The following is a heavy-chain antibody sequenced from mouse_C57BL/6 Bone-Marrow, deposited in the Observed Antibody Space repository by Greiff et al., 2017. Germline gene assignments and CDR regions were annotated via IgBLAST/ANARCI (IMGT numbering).Heavy chain of an antibody. Sequence: QVQLQQPGAELVMPGASVKLSCKASGYTFTSYWMHWVKQRPGQGLEWIGEIDPSDSYTNYNQKFKGKSTLTVDKSSSTAYMQLSSLTSEDSAVYYCARMRYYEYPLYYAMDYGGQGTSVTVSS. D-gene: IGHD2-4*01. V-gene: IGHV1-69*01. CDR3: ARMRYYEYPLYYAMDY. J-gene: IGHJ4*01. CDR1: GYTFTSYW. CDR2: IDPSDSYT.